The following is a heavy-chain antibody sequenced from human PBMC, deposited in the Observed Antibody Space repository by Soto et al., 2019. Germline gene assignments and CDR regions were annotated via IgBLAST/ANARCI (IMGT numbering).Heavy chain of an antibody. J-gene: IGHJ6*02. CDR3: AREGLWGSGWLPGGAWDYYGMDV. D-gene: IGHD3-16*01. CDR1: GYTFTSYA. V-gene: IGHV7-4-1*01. CDR2: INTNTGNP. Sequence: ASLKVSCKSSGYTFTSYAMNWVRQAPGQGLEWMGWINTNTGNPTYAQGFTGRFVFSLDTSVSTAYLQICSLKAEDTAVYYCAREGLWGSGWLPGGAWDYYGMDVWGQGTTVTVSS.